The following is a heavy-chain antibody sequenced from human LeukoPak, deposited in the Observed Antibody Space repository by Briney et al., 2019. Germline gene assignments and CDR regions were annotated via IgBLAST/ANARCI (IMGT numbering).Heavy chain of an antibody. CDR2: IFPGDSDT. CDR3: ARQSQYSSSWYRKDFDY. Sequence: GESLKISCKGSGYSFTSYWIGRVRQMPGKGLEWMAIIFPGDSDTRYSPSFQGQVTISADRSISTAYLQWSSLKASDTAMYYCARQSQYSSSWYRKDFDYWGQGTLVTVSS. D-gene: IGHD6-13*01. CDR1: GYSFTSYW. J-gene: IGHJ4*02. V-gene: IGHV5-51*01.